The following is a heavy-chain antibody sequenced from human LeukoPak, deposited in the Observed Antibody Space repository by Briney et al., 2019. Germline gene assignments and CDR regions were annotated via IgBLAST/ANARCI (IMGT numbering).Heavy chain of an antibody. CDR2: INHSGST. CDR3: ASKGTMTAFDP. CDR1: GGSFSGYY. D-gene: IGHD3-22*01. J-gene: IGHJ5*02. V-gene: IGHV4-34*01. Sequence: SETLSLTCAVYGGSFSGYYWSWIRQPPGKGLEWIGEINHSGSTNYNPSLKSRVTISVDTSKNQFSLKLSSVTAADTAVYYCASKGTMTAFDPWGQGTLVTVSS.